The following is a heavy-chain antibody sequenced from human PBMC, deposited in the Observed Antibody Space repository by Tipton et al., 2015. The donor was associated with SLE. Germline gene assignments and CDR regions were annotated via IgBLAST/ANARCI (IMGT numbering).Heavy chain of an antibody. Sequence: TLSLTCTVSGGSISSYDWSWIRQPPGKGLEWIGNIYYSGSTNYNPSLKSRVTISVDTSKNQFSLRLSSVTAADTAVYYCARDRVGVVPLFDYWGQGTLVTVS. CDR1: GGSISSYD. CDR2: IYYSGST. V-gene: IGHV4-59*01. CDR3: ARDRVGVVPLFDY. D-gene: IGHD3-3*01. J-gene: IGHJ4*02.